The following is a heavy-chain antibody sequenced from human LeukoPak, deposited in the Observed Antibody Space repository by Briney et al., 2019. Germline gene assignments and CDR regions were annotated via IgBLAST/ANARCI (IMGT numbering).Heavy chain of an antibody. Sequence: SVKVSCKASGGTFSSYAITWVRQAPGQGLEWMGGIIPIFGTANYAQKFQGRVTITADKSTSTAYMELSSLRSEDTAVYYCARGGATSFFDAFDIWGQGTMVTVSS. CDR2: IIPIFGTA. D-gene: IGHD2-2*01. J-gene: IGHJ3*02. V-gene: IGHV1-69*06. CDR3: ARGGATSFFDAFDI. CDR1: GGTFSSYA.